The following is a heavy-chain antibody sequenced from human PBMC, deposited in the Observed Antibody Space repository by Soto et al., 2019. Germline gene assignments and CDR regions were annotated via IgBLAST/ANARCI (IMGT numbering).Heavy chain of an antibody. V-gene: IGHV1-18*01. CDR3: ARHHGPTTPENWFGP. J-gene: IGHJ5*02. D-gene: IGHD5-12*01. CDR1: GYTFFTYD. CDR2: ISTYSGDT. Sequence: QVHLVQSGVEVKTPGASVKVSCQASGYTFFTYDISWVRQAPGQGLERMGWISTYSGDTKYAQKFQARVTRTTDTSTTTASRDLRRVISDDTPVYYCARHHGPTTPENWFGPWGQGTLVIVSS.